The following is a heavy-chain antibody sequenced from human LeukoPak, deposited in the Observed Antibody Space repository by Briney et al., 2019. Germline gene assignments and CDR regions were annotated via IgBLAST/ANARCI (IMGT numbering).Heavy chain of an antibody. D-gene: IGHD3-22*01. CDR1: GGSISSYY. J-gene: IGHJ4*02. Sequence: PSETLSLTCTVSGGSISSYYWSWIRQSPGKGLEWIGHIYYSGSTNYNPSLKSRVTISIDTSKNQFSLNLSSVTAADTAVYYCARRSYSSGFYYFDNWGQGTLVTVSS. CDR2: IYYSGST. CDR3: ARRSYSSGFYYFDN. V-gene: IGHV4-59*01.